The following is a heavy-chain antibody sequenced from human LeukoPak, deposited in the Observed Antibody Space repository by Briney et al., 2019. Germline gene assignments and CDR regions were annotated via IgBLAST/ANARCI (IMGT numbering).Heavy chain of an antibody. V-gene: IGHV4-39*02. D-gene: IGHD6-19*01. CDR3: AREGPVAGTVVGDY. J-gene: IGHJ4*02. CDR2: ISDSGST. CDR1: GGSISSRSYY. Sequence: SETLSLTCTVSGGSISSRSYYWGWIRQPPGKGLEWIGKISDSGSTYYSPSLRSRVTISIDMSKNQFSLKLSSVTATDTAVYYCAREGPVAGTVVGDYWGQGTLVTVSS.